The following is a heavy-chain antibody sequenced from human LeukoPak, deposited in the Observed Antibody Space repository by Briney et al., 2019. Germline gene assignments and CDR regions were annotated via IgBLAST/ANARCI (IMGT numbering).Heavy chain of an antibody. CDR3: AREGLSYYYYYYMDV. Sequence: GGSLRLSCAASGFTFSSYWMHWVRQAPGKGLVWVSRINTDGSSTSYADSVKGRFTISRDNAKNTLYLQMNSLRAEDTAVYYCAREGLSYYYYYYMDVWGKGTTVTVSS. V-gene: IGHV3-74*01. J-gene: IGHJ6*03. CDR1: GFTFSSYW. CDR2: INTDGSST.